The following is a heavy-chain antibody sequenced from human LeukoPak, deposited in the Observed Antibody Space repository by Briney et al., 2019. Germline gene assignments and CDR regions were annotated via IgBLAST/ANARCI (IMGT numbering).Heavy chain of an antibody. V-gene: IGHV1-2*06. CDR3: ARVIAVAGTIYFDY. CDR2: INPNSGGA. J-gene: IGHJ4*02. CDR1: GYTFTGYY. D-gene: IGHD6-19*01. Sequence: ASVKVSCKASGYTFTGYYMHWVRQAPGQGLEWMGRINPNSGGANYAQKFQGRVTMTRDTSIGTAYMELSRLRSDDTAVYYCARVIAVAGTIYFDYWGQGTLVTVSS.